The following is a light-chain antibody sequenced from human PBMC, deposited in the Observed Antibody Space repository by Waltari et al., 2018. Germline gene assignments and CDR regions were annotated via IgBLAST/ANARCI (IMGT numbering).Light chain of an antibody. V-gene: IGLV2-23*02. J-gene: IGLJ1*01. Sequence: QSALTQPSSVSGSPGQSITISCTGTNSDVGSYNLVSWYQQHPGKAPKLMIYEVSKRPSGVSNRFSGSKSGNTASLTISGLQAEDEADYYCCSYAGSSPYVFGTGTKVTVL. CDR2: EVS. CDR3: CSYAGSSPYV. CDR1: NSDVGSYNL.